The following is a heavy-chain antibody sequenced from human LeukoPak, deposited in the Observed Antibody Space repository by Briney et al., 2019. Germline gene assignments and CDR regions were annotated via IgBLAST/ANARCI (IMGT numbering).Heavy chain of an antibody. V-gene: IGHV1-24*01. D-gene: IGHD3-22*01. Sequence: ASVKVSCKVSGYTLTELSMHWVRQAPGKGLEWMGGFGPEDGETIYAQKFQGRVTMTEDTSTDTAYMELSSLRSEDTAVYYCASGRYYDSSGDAFDIWGQGTMVTVSS. CDR2: FGPEDGET. J-gene: IGHJ3*02. CDR3: ASGRYYDSSGDAFDI. CDR1: GYTLTELS.